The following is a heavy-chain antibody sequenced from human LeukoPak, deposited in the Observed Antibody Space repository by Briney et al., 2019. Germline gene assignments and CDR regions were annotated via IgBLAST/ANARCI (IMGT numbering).Heavy chain of an antibody. CDR3: AREANLCFS. CDR2: INAGNGNT. Sequence: ASVKVSCKASGYTFTSYGISWVRQAPGQGLEWMGWINAGNGNTKYSQKFQGRVTITRDTSASTAYMELSSLRSEDTAVYYCAREANLCFSWGQGTLVTVSS. D-gene: IGHD3-16*01. J-gene: IGHJ4*02. CDR1: GYTFTSYG. V-gene: IGHV1-3*01.